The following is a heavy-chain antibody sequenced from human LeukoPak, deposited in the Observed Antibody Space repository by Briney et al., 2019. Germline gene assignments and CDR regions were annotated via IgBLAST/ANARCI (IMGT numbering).Heavy chain of an antibody. Sequence: PSETLSLTCAVYGGSFSSYYWSWIRQPPGKGLEWIGYIYHSGSTYYNPSLKSRVTISVDTSKNQLSLKLSSVTAADTAVYYCARESNYYGSGTGWFDPWGQGTLVTVSS. J-gene: IGHJ5*02. CDR1: GGSFSSYY. V-gene: IGHV4-59*12. CDR3: ARESNYYGSGTGWFDP. CDR2: IYHSGST. D-gene: IGHD3-10*01.